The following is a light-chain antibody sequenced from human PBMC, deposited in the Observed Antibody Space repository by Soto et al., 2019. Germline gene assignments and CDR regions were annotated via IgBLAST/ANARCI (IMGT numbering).Light chain of an antibody. CDR1: QTVRSNS. CDR2: DAS. V-gene: IGKV3-20*01. J-gene: IGKJ3*01. Sequence: EIILTQSPGTVSLSPGDRATLSCRASQTVRSNSLVWYQQKPGQAPRLVIYDASSWPPGIPDRFSGSGSGTDFTLTISRLEPEDFAVYYCQHSATFGPGTTVDIK. CDR3: QHSAT.